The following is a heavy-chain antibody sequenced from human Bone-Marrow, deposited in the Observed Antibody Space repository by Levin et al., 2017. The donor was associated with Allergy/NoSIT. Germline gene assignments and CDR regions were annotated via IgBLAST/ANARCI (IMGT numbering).Heavy chain of an antibody. J-gene: IGHJ4*02. Sequence: GGSLRLSCAASGFTFEDYAMHWVRQAPGKGLEWVSGISLNSGNIGYADSVKGRFTISRDNAKNSLYLQMNSLRAEDTALYYCVKDMSPEYYYDSSGAFNYWGQGTLVTVSS. CDR2: ISLNSGNI. D-gene: IGHD3-22*01. CDR3: VKDMSPEYYYDSSGAFNY. V-gene: IGHV3-9*01. CDR1: GFTFEDYA.